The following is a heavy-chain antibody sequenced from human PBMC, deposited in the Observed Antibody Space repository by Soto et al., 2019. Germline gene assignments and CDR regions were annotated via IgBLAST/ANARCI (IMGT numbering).Heavy chain of an antibody. CDR3: ARRYGYYFDY. CDR1: GGSISSYY. V-gene: IGHV4-59*08. Sequence: QVQLQESGPGLVKPSETLSLTCTVSGGSISSYYWSWIRQPPGKGLEWIGYIYYSGSTNYNPSLTGRVTISVDTSKTQLSLKLSSVTAADTAVYYCARRYGYYFDYWGQGTLVTVSS. J-gene: IGHJ4*02. CDR2: IYYSGST. D-gene: IGHD4-17*01.